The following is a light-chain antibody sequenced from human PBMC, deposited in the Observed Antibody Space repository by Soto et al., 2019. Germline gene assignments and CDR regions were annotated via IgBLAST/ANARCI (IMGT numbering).Light chain of an antibody. Sequence: EIQMTRSPSSVSASVGDRVTITCQASQAIDSWLAWYQQKPGEAPKLLIYTGSLLHSGVPPRFSGSGSGTDFSLTISSLQPEDFATYLCQQTLSFPPTFGQGTKVDLK. J-gene: IGKJ1*01. CDR1: QAIDSW. V-gene: IGKV1-12*01. CDR2: TGS. CDR3: QQTLSFPPT.